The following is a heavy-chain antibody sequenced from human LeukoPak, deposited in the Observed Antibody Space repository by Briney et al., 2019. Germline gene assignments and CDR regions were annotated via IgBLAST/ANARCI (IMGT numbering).Heavy chain of an antibody. Sequence: SETLSLTCTVSGGSISSSSYYWGWIRQPPGKGLEWIGSIYYSGSTYYNPSLKSRVTISVDTSKNQFSLKLSSVTAADTAVYYCARASGELRAFDIWGQGTMVTVSS. J-gene: IGHJ3*02. CDR3: ARASGELRAFDI. D-gene: IGHD1-26*01. CDR1: GGSISSSSYY. V-gene: IGHV4-39*07. CDR2: IYYSGST.